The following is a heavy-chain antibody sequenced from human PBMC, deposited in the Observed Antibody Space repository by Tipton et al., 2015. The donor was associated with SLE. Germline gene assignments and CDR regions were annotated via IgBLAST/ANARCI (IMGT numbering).Heavy chain of an antibody. D-gene: IGHD4-23*01. CDR1: GYTFTTYG. Sequence: QLVQSGVEVKKPGASVSVSCKASGYTFTTYGISWVRQAPGQGLEWMGRIIPIFGTANYAQKFQGRVTITTDESTSTAYMDLSSLRSEDTAVYYCARGDYDGNSGYYYAMDVWGQGTTVTVSS. CDR2: IIPIFGTA. CDR3: ARGDYDGNSGYYYAMDV. J-gene: IGHJ6*02. V-gene: IGHV1-69*18.